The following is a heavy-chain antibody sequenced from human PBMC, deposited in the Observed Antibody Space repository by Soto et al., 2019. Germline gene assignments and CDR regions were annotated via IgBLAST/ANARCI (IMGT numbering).Heavy chain of an antibody. Sequence: GGSLRLSCAASGFTFSSYDMHWVRQATGKGLEWVSAIGTAGDPYYPGSVKGRFTISRESAKNSLYLQMNSLRAGDTAVYYCARGVVPAASYYYYGMDVWGQGTTVTVSS. J-gene: IGHJ6*02. CDR2: IGTAGDP. V-gene: IGHV3-13*05. D-gene: IGHD2-2*01. CDR3: ARGVVPAASYYYYGMDV. CDR1: GFTFSSYD.